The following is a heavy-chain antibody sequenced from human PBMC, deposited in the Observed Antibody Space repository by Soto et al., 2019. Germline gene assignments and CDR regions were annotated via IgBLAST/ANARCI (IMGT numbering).Heavy chain of an antibody. J-gene: IGHJ4*02. CDR2: ISAYNGNT. V-gene: IGHV1-18*04. D-gene: IGHD3-10*01. CDR3: ARDHMVRGVILFDY. Sequence: GASVKVSCKASGYTFTSYGISWVRQAPGQGLEWMGWISAYNGNTNYAQKLQGRVTMTTDTSTSTAYMELRSLRSDDTAVYYCARDHMVRGVILFDYWGQGTLVTVSS. CDR1: GYTFTSYG.